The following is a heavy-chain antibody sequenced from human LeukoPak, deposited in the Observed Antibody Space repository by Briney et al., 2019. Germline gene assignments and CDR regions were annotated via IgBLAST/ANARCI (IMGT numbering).Heavy chain of an antibody. V-gene: IGHV4-4*07. CDR2: IYTSGTT. D-gene: IGHD3-22*01. J-gene: IGHJ4*02. CDR1: GASISNYY. CDR3: ARENYDNSGYYDDY. Sequence: SETLSLTCTVSGASISNYYWSWIRQPAGKGLEWIGRIYTSGTTNYNPSLKSRVTTSVDTSKNLFSLKLSSVTAADTAVYYCARENYDNSGYYDDYWGQGTLVTVSS.